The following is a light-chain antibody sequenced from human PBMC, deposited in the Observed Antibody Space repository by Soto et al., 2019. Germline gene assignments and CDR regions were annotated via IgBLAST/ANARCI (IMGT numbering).Light chain of an antibody. J-gene: IGKJ5*01. CDR2: WAS. CDR3: QQYYSTPIT. V-gene: IGKV4-1*01. Sequence: DIVMTQSPDSLAVSLGERATINCKSSQSVLYSSNNKNYLAWYQQTPGQPPKLLIYWASTRESGVPDRFSGSGSGTDFTLTISSLQAEDVAVYYCQQYYSTPITFGQGTRLE. CDR1: QSVLYSSNNKNY.